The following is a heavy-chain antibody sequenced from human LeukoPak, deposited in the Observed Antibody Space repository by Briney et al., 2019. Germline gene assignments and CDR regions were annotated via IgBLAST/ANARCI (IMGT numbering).Heavy chain of an antibody. CDR3: VRGPHIAATSY. D-gene: IGHD6-25*01. J-gene: IGHJ4*02. CDR1: GFSFNNYR. V-gene: IGHV3-7*03. Sequence: GGSLRLSCVASGFSFNNYRMTWVRQAPGKGLEWVANTKQDGSEKQYVDSVKGRFAISRDNAKKSLYLRINTLRAEDTAVYYCVRGPHIAATSYWGQGTLVTVSS. CDR2: TKQDGSEK.